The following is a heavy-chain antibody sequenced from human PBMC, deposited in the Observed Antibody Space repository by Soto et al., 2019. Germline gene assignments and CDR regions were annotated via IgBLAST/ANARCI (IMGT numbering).Heavy chain of an antibody. D-gene: IGHD4-17*01. CDR1: GYTFTSYA. J-gene: IGHJ3*02. CDR3: ARERDYGDYGPDAFDI. V-gene: IGHV1-3*01. Sequence: QVQLVQSGAKVKKPGASVKVSCKASGYTFTSYAMHWVRQAPGQRLEWMGWINAGNGNTKYSQKFQGRVTITRDTSASTAYMELSSLRSEDTAVYYCARERDYGDYGPDAFDIWGQGTMVTVSS. CDR2: INAGNGNT.